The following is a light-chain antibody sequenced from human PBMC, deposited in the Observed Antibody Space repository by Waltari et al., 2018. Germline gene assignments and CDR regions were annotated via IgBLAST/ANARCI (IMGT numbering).Light chain of an antibody. J-gene: IGKJ1*01. CDR1: QGIDTF. CDR2: SAS. Sequence: DIQMTQSPSSLSASIGDRVTITCRAGQGIDTFLAWYPQKPGKVPRLLIYSASILQRGVPSRFSGGGSGTDFTLTISSLQPEDVATYYCRKFDSAPWTFGQGTSVEIK. V-gene: IGKV1-27*01. CDR3: RKFDSAPWT.